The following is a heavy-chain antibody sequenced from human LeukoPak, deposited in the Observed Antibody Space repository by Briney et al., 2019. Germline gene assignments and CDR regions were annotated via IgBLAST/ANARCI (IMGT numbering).Heavy chain of an antibody. CDR2: VGYDGSNE. CDR1: GFTFSNSG. CDR3: ARRAGDYSHPYDY. V-gene: IGHV3-33*01. J-gene: IGHJ4*02. D-gene: IGHD3-22*01. Sequence: GGSLRLSCVESGFTFSNSGIHWVRQAPGKGLEWVAFVGYDGSNEDYVDSVKGRFTLSRDNSKNTVHLQMNSLRAEDTAMYYCARRAGDYSHPYDYWGQGTLVTASS.